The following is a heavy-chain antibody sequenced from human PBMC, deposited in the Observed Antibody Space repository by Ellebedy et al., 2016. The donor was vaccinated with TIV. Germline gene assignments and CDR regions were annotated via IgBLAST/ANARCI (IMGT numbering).Heavy chain of an antibody. J-gene: IGHJ6*02. V-gene: IGHV4-39*01. CDR3: GGGRITIFGVVVYYYYGMDV. CDR2: IYYSGST. Sequence: SETLSLTXTVSGGSISSSSYYWGWIRQPPGKGLEWIGSIYYSGSTYYNPSLKSRVTISVDTSKNQFSLKLSSVTAADTAVYYCGGGRITIFGVVVYYYYGMDVWGQGTTVTVSS. CDR1: GGSISSSSYY. D-gene: IGHD3-3*01.